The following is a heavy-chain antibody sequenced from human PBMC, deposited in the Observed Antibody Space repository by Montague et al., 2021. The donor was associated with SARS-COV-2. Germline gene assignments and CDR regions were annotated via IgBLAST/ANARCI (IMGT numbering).Heavy chain of an antibody. Sequence: PALVKPTQTLTLTCTFSGFSLTTSGVSVGWMRQPPGKAPEWLALIDWDDDKFYTSSLRTRLTISKDTSKNLVVLTMTNLDPVDTATYYCVRISEDRANFDAFDYWGQGALVTVSA. D-gene: IGHD1-1*01. V-gene: IGHV2-70*01. J-gene: IGHJ4*01. CDR3: VRISEDRANFDAFDY. CDR2: IDWDDDK. CDR1: GFSLTTSGVS.